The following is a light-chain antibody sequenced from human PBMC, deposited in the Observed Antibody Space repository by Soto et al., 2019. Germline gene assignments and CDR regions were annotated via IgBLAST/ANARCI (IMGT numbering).Light chain of an antibody. CDR2: AAS. CDR3: QQLNSYLLFT. J-gene: IGKJ3*01. Sequence: DIQLTQSPSFLSASVGDRVTITCRASQGISSYLAWYQQKPGKAPKLLIYAASTLQSGVPSRFSGSGSGTELTLPIISLQPEDFATYYCQQLNSYLLFTFGPGTKVDIK. V-gene: IGKV1-9*01. CDR1: QGISSY.